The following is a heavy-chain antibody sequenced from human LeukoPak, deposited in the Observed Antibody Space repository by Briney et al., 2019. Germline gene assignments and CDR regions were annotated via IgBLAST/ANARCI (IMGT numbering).Heavy chain of an antibody. CDR1: GGSISSGEYY. D-gene: IGHD3-10*01. V-gene: IGHV4-30-4*01. CDR2: IYYDGST. J-gene: IGHJ3*02. Sequence: SETLSLTCTVSGGSISSGEYYWSWIRQPPGKGLEWIGYIYYDGSTYYNPSLKSRVNISVDTSKNQFSLKLTSVTAADTAVYYCASPRGAAQAHVFDIWGQGTMVTVSS. CDR3: ASPRGAAQAHVFDI.